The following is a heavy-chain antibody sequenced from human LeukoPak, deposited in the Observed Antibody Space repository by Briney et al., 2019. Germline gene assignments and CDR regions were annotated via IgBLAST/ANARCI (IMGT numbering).Heavy chain of an antibody. CDR2: INHSGST. CDR1: GGSFSGYY. CDR3: ARGRTYYGSGSYYSG. D-gene: IGHD3-10*01. J-gene: IGHJ4*02. V-gene: IGHV4-34*01. Sequence: PSETLSLTCAVYGGSFSGYYWSWIRQPPGKGLEWTGEINHSGSTNYNPPLKSRVTISVDTSKNQFSLKLSSVTAADTAVYYCARGRTYYGSGSYYSGWGQGTLVTVSS.